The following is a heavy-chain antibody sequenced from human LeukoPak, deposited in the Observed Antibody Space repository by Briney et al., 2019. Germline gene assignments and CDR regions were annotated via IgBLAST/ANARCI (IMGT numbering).Heavy chain of an antibody. CDR3: ARSRVPAAHNWFDP. CDR1: GYTFTGYY. V-gene: IGHV1-2*02. J-gene: IGHJ5*02. D-gene: IGHD2-2*01. CDR2: INPNSGGT. Sequence: ASVKVSCKASGYTFTGYYMHWVRQAPGQGLEWMGWINPNSGGTNYAQKFQGRVTMTRDTSVSTAYMELSGLRSDDTAVYYCARSRVPAAHNWFDPWGQGTLATVSS.